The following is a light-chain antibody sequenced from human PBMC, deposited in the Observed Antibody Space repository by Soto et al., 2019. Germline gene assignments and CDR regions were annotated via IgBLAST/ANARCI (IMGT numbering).Light chain of an antibody. CDR2: AAS. V-gene: IGKV1-8*01. Sequence: AIRMTQSPSSLSASTGDRVTITCRASQGISSYLAWYQQKPGKAPKLLIYAASTLQSGVPSRFSGGGSGTDFTLNISCVQLADFATYYCQQYYCYPLTFGQGTKVEIK. J-gene: IGKJ1*01. CDR1: QGISSY. CDR3: QQYYCYPLT.